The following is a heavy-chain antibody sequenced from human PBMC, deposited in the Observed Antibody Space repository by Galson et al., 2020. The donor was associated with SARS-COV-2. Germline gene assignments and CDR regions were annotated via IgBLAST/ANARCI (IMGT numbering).Heavy chain of an antibody. V-gene: IGHV1-3*01. CDR1: GYTFTTYP. J-gene: IGHJ5*02. D-gene: IGHD3-3*01. CDR3: SGEFWSGYEPGPNWFDP. CDR2: INGANGNT. Sequence: ASVKVSCKASGYTFTTYPIHWVRQAPGQRLEWMGWINGANGNTQYSQRFQGRVTITRDTSASTAYMELSSLRSEDTGGYYCSGEFWSGYEPGPNWFDPGGQGTLVTVSS.